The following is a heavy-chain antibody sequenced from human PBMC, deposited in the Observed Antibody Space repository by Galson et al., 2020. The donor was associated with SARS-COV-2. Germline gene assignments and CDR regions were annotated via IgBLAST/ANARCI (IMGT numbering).Heavy chain of an antibody. CDR3: ARVLLSLDYYGSGGHYAEAFDF. Sequence: GGSLRLSCAASGFTFSDHYMDWVRQAPGKGLEWVGRSRNKANSYTTENAASVQGRFTISRDDSKKSLYLQMNSLKTEDTAVYYCARVLLSLDYYGSGGHYAEAFDFWGQGTMVTVSS. D-gene: IGHD3-10*01. CDR1: GFTFSDHY. V-gene: IGHV3-72*01. J-gene: IGHJ3*01. CDR2: SRNKANSYTT.